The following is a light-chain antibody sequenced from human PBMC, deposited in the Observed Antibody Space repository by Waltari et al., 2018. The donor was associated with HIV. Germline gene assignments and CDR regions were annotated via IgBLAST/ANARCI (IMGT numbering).Light chain of an antibody. CDR1: QRIRND. Sequence: AIQMTQSPSSLSASVGDRVTITCRASQRIRNDLGWYQQKPGKAPKLLIYAASTLQTGVSSRFSGSGAGRDFTLTISSLQPEDFATYYCQQGYRLPFTFGGGTKV. CDR3: QQGYRLPFT. J-gene: IGKJ4*01. CDR2: AAS. V-gene: IGKV1-6*01.